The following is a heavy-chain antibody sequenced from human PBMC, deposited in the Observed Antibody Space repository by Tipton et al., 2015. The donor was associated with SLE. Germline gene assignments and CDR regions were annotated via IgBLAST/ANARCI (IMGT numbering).Heavy chain of an antibody. CDR3: ARRPQVRGGLLFDAFEV. CDR1: GYSISSGYN. D-gene: IGHD3-10*02. CDR2: IDHSGNT. J-gene: IGHJ3*01. Sequence: LRLSCAVSGYSISSGYNWGWIRQPPGKGLEWIGSIDHSGNTYYNPSLKSRVTISVDRSNNQFSLRLTSVTAADTAVYFCARRPQVRGGLLFDAFEVWGQGTMVTVSS. V-gene: IGHV4-38-2*01.